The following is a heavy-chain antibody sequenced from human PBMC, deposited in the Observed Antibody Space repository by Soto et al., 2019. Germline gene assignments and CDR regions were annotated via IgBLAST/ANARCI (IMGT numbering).Heavy chain of an antibody. J-gene: IGHJ4*02. CDR2: IKQDGSEK. CDR3: AREVASRVSRYFDWFFDY. Sequence: PGGSLRLSCAASGFTFSSYWMSWVRQAPGKGLEWVANIKQDGSEKYYVDSVKGRFTISRDNAKNSLYLQMNSLRAEDTAVYYCAREVASRVSRYFDWFFDYWGQGTLVTVSS. CDR1: GFTFSSYW. V-gene: IGHV3-7*01. D-gene: IGHD3-9*01.